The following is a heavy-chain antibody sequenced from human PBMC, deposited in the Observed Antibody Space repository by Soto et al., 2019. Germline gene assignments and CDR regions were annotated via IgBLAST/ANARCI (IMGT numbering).Heavy chain of an antibody. CDR2: ISGSGGST. CDR3: ANINRIVVVPAAMAYYDFWSGYLVDY. CDR1: GFTFSSYA. J-gene: IGHJ4*02. D-gene: IGHD3-3*01. V-gene: IGHV3-23*01. Sequence: PGGSLRLSCAASGFTFSSYAMSWVRQAPGKGLEWVSAISGSGGSTYYADYVKGRFTISRDNSKNTLYLQMNSLRAEDTAVYYCANINRIVVVPAAMAYYDFWSGYLVDYWGQGTLVTVSS.